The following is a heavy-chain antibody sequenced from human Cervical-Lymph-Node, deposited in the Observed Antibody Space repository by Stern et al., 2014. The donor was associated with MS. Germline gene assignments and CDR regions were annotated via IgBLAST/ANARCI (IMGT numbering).Heavy chain of an antibody. J-gene: IGHJ4*02. Sequence: VQLQQWGAGLLKPSETLSLTCAVYGGSFSGYYWSWIRQPPGKGLEWIGEINHSGSTNYNPSLKSRVTISVDTSKTQFSLKLSSVTAADTAVYYCACRRRGPIGYWGQGTLVTVSS. D-gene: IGHD3-10*01. CDR3: ACRRRGPIGY. V-gene: IGHV4-34*01. CDR2: INHSGST. CDR1: GGSFSGYY.